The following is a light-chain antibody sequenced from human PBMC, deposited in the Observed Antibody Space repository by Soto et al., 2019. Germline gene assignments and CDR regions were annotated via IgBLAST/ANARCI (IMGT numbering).Light chain of an antibody. Sequence: IVLTQSPGTLSLSPGARATLSCRASQSVSSTYVAWYQQRPGQAPRLLIYDASTRATGIPHRFSGSESGSDFTLTISRLEPEDIAVYYCQQYGTSPWTCGQGTKVEIK. CDR1: QSVSSTY. CDR3: QQYGTSPWT. CDR2: DAS. V-gene: IGKV3-20*01. J-gene: IGKJ1*01.